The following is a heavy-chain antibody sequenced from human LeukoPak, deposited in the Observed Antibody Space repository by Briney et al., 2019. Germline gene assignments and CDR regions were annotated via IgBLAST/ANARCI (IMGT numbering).Heavy chain of an antibody. CDR1: GGSFSGYY. D-gene: IGHD3-10*01. Sequence: SETLSLTCAVYGGSFSGYYWSWIRQPPGKGLEWIGEINHSGSTNYNPSLKSRVTISVDTSKNQFSLKLSSVTAADTAVYYCARRKTYYYGSGSYYSLGWFDPWGQGTLVTVSS. J-gene: IGHJ5*02. V-gene: IGHV4-34*01. CDR2: INHSGST. CDR3: ARRKTYYYGSGSYYSLGWFDP.